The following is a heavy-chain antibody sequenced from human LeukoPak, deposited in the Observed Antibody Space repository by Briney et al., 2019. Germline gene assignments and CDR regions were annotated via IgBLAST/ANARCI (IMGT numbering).Heavy chain of an antibody. D-gene: IGHD3-16*02. CDR1: GYTFTGYY. J-gene: IGHJ4*02. CDR2: INPNSGVT. V-gene: IGHV1-2*02. Sequence: GASVKVSCKASGYTFTGYYMHWVRQAPGQGLEWMGWINPNSGVTKYAQKFQGRVTMTWDTSISTAYMELSRLRSDDTAVYYCARGMITFGGVIVPPSPPGFDYWGQGTLVTVSS. CDR3: ARGMITFGGVIVPPSPPGFDY.